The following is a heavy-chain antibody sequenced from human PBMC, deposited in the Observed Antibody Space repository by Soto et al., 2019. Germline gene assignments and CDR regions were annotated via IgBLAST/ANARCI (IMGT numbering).Heavy chain of an antibody. J-gene: IGHJ3*02. Sequence: PGELREILCCSSGYSFTHYCNDLVRPVPRKGLEWMGIIYPGDSDTRYSPSFQGQVTISADKSISTAYLQWSSLKASDTAMYYCARTNPYSGSYYAFDIWGQGTMVTVSS. CDR2: IYPGDSDT. CDR1: GYSFTHYC. V-gene: IGHV5-51*01. D-gene: IGHD1-26*01. CDR3: ARTNPYSGSYYAFDI.